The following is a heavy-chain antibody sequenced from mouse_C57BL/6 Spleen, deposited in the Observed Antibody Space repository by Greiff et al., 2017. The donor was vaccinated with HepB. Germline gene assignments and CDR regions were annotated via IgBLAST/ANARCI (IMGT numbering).Heavy chain of an antibody. CDR1: GYAFSSYW. V-gene: IGHV1-80*01. D-gene: IGHD6-1*01. CDR2: IYPGDGDN. CDR3: ASASKAWFAY. Sequence: VQLQQSGAELVKPGASVKISCKASGYAFSSYWMNWVKQRPGKGLGWIGQIYPGDGDNNYKGKFKGKATLIADKSSITAYMQLSSLTSEDSAVYVCASASKAWFAYRGQGTLFTVAA. J-gene: IGHJ3*01.